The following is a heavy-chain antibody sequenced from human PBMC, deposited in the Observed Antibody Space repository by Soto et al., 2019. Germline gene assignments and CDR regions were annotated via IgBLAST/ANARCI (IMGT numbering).Heavy chain of an antibody. J-gene: IGHJ5*02. CDR3: ARGPIAPSGWFDP. CDR2: MNPNSGNT. CDR1: GYTFTNYY. Sequence: GASVKVSCKASGYTFTNYYIHWVRQATGQGLEWMGWMNPNSGNTGYAQKFQGRVTMTRNTSISTAYMELSSLRSEDTAVYYCARGPIAPSGWFDPWGQGTLVTVSS. D-gene: IGHD6-13*01. V-gene: IGHV1-8*02.